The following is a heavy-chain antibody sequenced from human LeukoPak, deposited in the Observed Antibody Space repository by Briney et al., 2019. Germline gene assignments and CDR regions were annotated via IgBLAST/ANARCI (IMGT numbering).Heavy chain of an antibody. J-gene: IGHJ4*02. CDR3: TRQGGRGSLDY. Sequence: LRETLSLTCIVSGGSISNITDYYWGWIRQSPGKGLQWIGNVYYTGSTQYNPSLRSRITISVDTSKNQFSLRLTSVTAADTAVYYCTRQGGRGSLDYWGQGALVTVSS. D-gene: IGHD5-12*01. CDR2: VYYTGST. CDR1: GGSISNITDYY. V-gene: IGHV4-39*01.